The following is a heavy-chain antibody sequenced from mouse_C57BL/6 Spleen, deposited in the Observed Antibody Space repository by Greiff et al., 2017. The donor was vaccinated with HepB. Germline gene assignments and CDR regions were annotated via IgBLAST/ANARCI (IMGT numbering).Heavy chain of an antibody. CDR1: GYAFSSYW. CDR2: IYPGDGDT. V-gene: IGHV1-80*01. D-gene: IGHD3-1*01. CDR3: ARSGAWAMDY. J-gene: IGHJ4*01. Sequence: VQRVESGAELVKPGASVKISCKASGYAFSSYWMNWVKQRPGKGLEWIGQIYPGDGDTNYNGKFKGKATLTADKSSSTAYMQLSSLTSEDSAVYFCARSGAWAMDYWGQGTSVTVSS.